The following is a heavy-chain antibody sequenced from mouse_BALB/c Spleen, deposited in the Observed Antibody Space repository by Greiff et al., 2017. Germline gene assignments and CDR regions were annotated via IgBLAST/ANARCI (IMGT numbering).Heavy chain of an antibody. CDR3: ARTNWDFEAMDY. V-gene: IGHV1S29*02. D-gene: IGHD4-1*01. CDR2: IYPYNGGT. CDR1: GYTFTDYN. Sequence: EVKLMESGPELVKPGASVKISCKASGYTFTDYNMHWVKQSHGKSLEWIGYIYPYNGGTGYNQKFKSKATLTVDNSSSTAYMELRSLTSEDSAVYYCARTNWDFEAMDYWGQGTSVTVSS. J-gene: IGHJ4*01.